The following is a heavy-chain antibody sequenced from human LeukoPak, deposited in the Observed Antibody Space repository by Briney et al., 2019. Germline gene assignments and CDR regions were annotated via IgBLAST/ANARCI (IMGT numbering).Heavy chain of an antibody. J-gene: IGHJ4*02. CDR3: ARDLGDCSSTSCPVGY. CDR1: GFTFDDYG. Sequence: GGSLRLSCGASGFTFDDYGMSWVRQAPGKGLEWVSGINWNGGSTGYADSVKGRFTISRDNAKNSLYLQMNSLRAEDTALYYCARDLGDCSSTSCPVGYWGQGTLVTVSS. CDR2: INWNGGST. V-gene: IGHV3-20*04. D-gene: IGHD2-2*01.